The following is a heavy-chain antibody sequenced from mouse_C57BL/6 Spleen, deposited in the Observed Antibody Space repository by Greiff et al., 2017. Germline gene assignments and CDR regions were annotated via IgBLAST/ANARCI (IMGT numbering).Heavy chain of an antibody. CDR2: IHPNSGST. V-gene: IGHV1-64*01. CDR1: GYTFTSYW. CDR3: ASPLVADAMDY. D-gene: IGHD1-1*01. J-gene: IGHJ4*01. Sequence: QVQLQQPGAELVKPGASVKLSCKASGYTFTSYWMHWVKQRPGQGLAWIGMIHPNSGSTNYNEKFKSKATLTVDKSSSTAYMQLSSLTSEDSAVYYCASPLVADAMDYWGQGTSVTVSS.